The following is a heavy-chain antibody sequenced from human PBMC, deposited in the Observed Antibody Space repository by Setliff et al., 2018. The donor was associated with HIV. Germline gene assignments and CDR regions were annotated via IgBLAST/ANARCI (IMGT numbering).Heavy chain of an antibody. Sequence: ASVKVSCKPSGYTFTNYDINWMRQAPGQGPEWLGWINPNSGGTNYAQKFQGRVTMTRDTSISTASMDLRSLRSDDTAFYYCARGGQNALRYFDWLPEGEYFHHWGQGTLVTVSS. V-gene: IGHV1-2*02. D-gene: IGHD3-9*01. CDR2: INPNSGGT. J-gene: IGHJ1*01. CDR1: GYTFTNYD. CDR3: ARGGQNALRYFDWLPEGEYFHH.